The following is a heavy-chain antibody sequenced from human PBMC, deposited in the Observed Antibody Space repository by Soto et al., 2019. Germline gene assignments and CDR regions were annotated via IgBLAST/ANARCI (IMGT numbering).Heavy chain of an antibody. J-gene: IGHJ6*02. Sequence: QVQLVQSGAEVKKPGASVKVSCKASGYTFTSYGISWVRQAPGQGLEWMGWISAYNGNTNYAQKPQGRVTMTTDTPTSTAYMELGSLRSDDTAVYYCARDSGYGDYEAFVDVWGQGTTVTVSS. CDR1: GYTFTSYG. CDR2: ISAYNGNT. CDR3: ARDSGYGDYEAFVDV. V-gene: IGHV1-18*01. D-gene: IGHD4-17*01.